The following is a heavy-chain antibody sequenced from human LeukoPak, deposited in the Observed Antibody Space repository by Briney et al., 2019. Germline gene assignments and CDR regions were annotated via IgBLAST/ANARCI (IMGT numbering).Heavy chain of an antibody. CDR3: ASSSYYDYVWGSYPGTDY. CDR2: ISYDGSNK. CDR1: GFTFSSYA. J-gene: IGHJ4*02. Sequence: GGSLRLSCAASGFTFSSYAMHWVRQAPGKGLEWVAVISYDGSNKYYADSVKGRFTISRDSSKNTLYLLMNSLRAEDTAVYYCASSSYYDYVWGSYPGTDYWGQGTLVTVSS. D-gene: IGHD3-16*01. V-gene: IGHV3-30*04.